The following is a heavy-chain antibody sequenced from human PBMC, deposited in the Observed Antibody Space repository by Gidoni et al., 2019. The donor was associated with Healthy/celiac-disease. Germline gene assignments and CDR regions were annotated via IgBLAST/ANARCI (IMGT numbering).Heavy chain of an antibody. CDR1: GFTFSSYD. V-gene: IGHV3-13*04. D-gene: IGHD7-27*01. CDR2: IGTAGDT. Sequence: EVQLVESGGGLVQPGGSLRLSCAASGFTFSSYDMHLVRPATGKGLEWVAAIGTAGDTYYPGSVKGRFTISRENAKNSLYLQMNSLRAGDTAVYYCARGGLTGAAFDIWGQGTMVTVSS. CDR3: ARGGLTGAAFDI. J-gene: IGHJ3*02.